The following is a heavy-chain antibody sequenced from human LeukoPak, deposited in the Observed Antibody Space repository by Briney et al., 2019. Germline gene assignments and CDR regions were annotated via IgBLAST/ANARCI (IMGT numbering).Heavy chain of an antibody. Sequence: PSETLSLTCAVSGGSISSGGYSWSWIRQPPGKGLEWIGYIYHSGSTYYNPSLKSRVTISVDRSKSQFSLKLSSVTAADTAVYYCARVNYGSGSLDYWGQGTLVTVSS. CDR2: IYHSGST. V-gene: IGHV4-30-2*01. J-gene: IGHJ4*02. D-gene: IGHD3-10*01. CDR3: ARVNYGSGSLDY. CDR1: GGSISSGGYS.